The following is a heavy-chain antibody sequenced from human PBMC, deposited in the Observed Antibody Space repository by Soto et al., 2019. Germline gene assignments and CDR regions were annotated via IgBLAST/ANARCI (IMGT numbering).Heavy chain of an antibody. Sequence: QVQLQESGPGLVKPSETLSLTCTVSGGTISRYYWSWIRQPPGKGLEWIGYMYNTGSTVYNPSFKSRVTISIDTSKNQFFLKLNSVTAADTAVYYCARDLWGYCGTDCYPLDVWGQGTTVTVSS. CDR2: MYNTGST. V-gene: IGHV4-59*01. CDR3: ARDLWGYCGTDCYPLDV. D-gene: IGHD2-21*02. CDR1: GGTISRYY. J-gene: IGHJ6*02.